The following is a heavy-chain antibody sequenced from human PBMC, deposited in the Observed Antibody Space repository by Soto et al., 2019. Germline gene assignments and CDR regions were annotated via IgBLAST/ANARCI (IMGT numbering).Heavy chain of an antibody. D-gene: IGHD2-15*01. J-gene: IGHJ3*02. Sequence: QVQLVQSGAEVKKPGSSVKVSCKASGGTFSSYAISWVRQAPGQGLEWMGGIIPIFGTANYAQKFQGRVTITADESPSTAYMELSSLRSEDTAVYYCARGGDVVVVAATFWDDAFDIWGQGTMVTVSS. V-gene: IGHV1-69*01. CDR2: IIPIFGTA. CDR1: GGTFSSYA. CDR3: ARGGDVVVVAATFWDDAFDI.